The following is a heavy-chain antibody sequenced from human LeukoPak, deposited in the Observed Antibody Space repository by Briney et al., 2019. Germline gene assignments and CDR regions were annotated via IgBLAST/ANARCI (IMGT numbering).Heavy chain of an antibody. Sequence: SVKVSCKASGYTFTGYYMHWVRQAPGQGLEWMGRIIPTLGIANYAQKFQGRVTITADKSTSTAYMELSSLRSEDTAVYYCARGSDCSSTSCYQYNWFDPWGQGTLVTVSS. D-gene: IGHD2-2*01. CDR1: GYTFTGYY. CDR2: IIPTLGIA. V-gene: IGHV1-69*04. J-gene: IGHJ5*02. CDR3: ARGSDCSSTSCYQYNWFDP.